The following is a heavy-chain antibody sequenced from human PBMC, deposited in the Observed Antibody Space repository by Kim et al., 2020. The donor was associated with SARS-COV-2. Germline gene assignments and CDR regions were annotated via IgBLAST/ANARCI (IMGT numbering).Heavy chain of an antibody. Sequence: SGKGPLTISRDNSTNTLYLQMNRLRAEDTAVYYCAKDWGGSSWRRGHFDYWGQGTLVTVSS. V-gene: IGHV3-33*06. J-gene: IGHJ4*02. D-gene: IGHD6-13*01. CDR3: AKDWGGSSWRRGHFDY.